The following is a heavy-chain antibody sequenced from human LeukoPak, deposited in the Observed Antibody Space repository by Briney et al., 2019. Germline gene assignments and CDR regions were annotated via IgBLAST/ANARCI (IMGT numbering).Heavy chain of an antibody. V-gene: IGHV3-30*04. J-gene: IGHJ4*02. CDR3: ARAADTAMVARWVDY. CDR1: GFTFSSYA. Sequence: GGSLRLSCAASGFTFSSYAMHWVRQAPGKGLEWVAVISYDGSNKYYADSVKGRFTISRDNSKNTLYLQMNSLRAEDTAVYYCARAADTAMVARWVDYWGQGTLVTVSS. D-gene: IGHD5-18*01. CDR2: ISYDGSNK.